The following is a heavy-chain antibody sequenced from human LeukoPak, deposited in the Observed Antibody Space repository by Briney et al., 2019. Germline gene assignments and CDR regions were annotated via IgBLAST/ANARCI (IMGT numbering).Heavy chain of an antibody. Sequence: PGGSLRLSCAASGFTVSSNYMSWVRQAPGKGLEWVSVIYSGGSTYYADSVKGRFTISRDNSKNTLYLQMNSLRAEDTAVYYCKYYDSSGYYYEVNFDYWGQGTLVTVSS. CDR2: IYSGGST. D-gene: IGHD3-22*01. V-gene: IGHV3-66*01. CDR1: GFTVSSNY. J-gene: IGHJ4*02. CDR3: KYYDSSGYYYEVNFDY.